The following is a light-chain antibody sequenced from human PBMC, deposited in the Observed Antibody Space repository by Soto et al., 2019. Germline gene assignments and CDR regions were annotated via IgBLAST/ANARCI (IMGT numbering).Light chain of an antibody. J-gene: IGKJ5*01. CDR1: QSISSY. V-gene: IGKV1-39*01. CDR2: AAS. CDR3: QQSYSTPST. Sequence: DIQMTQSPSSLSASVGDRVTITCXASQSISSYLNWYQQKPGKAPKLLIYAASSLQSGVPSRFSGSGSGTDFTLTISSLQPEDFATYYCQQSYSTPSTFGQGTRLEIK.